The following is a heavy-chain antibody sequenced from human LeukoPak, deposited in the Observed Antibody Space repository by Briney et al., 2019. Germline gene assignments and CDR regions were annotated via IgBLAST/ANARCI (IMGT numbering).Heavy chain of an antibody. D-gene: IGHD3-9*01. CDR1: GFTFSGYD. J-gene: IGHJ6*03. V-gene: IGHV3-21*01. CDR3: AKGVKVPLLRYFSYYMDV. CDR2: LSSCTSYI. Sequence: GGSLRLSCAASGFTFSGYDMNWVRQAPGKGLEWVSSLSSCTSYISYADSMKGRFTISRDNSKNTLYLQMNSLRAEDTAVYYCAKGVKVPLLRYFSYYMDVWGKGTTVTISS.